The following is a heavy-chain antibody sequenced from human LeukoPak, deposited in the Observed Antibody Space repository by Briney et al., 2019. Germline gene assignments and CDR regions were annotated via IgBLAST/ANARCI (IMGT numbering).Heavy chain of an antibody. CDR3: ARDALRRFDI. CDR1: GFDFSTYW. J-gene: IGHJ3*02. CDR2: IKEDGREK. Sequence: GGSLRLACAASGFDFSTYWMTWVRRAPGKGLEWVANIKEDGREKYYVDSVKGRFTISRDNAKNSLYLQMNSVRVEDTAVYYCARDALRRFDIWGQGTMVTVSS. V-gene: IGHV3-7*01.